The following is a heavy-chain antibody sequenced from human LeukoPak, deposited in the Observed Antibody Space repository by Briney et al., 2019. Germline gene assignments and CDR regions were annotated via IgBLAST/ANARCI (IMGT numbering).Heavy chain of an antibody. CDR3: AKGSRAYSSSWFFDY. CDR1: GFTFSSYG. J-gene: IGHJ4*02. CDR2: ISGSGGST. Sequence: GGSLRLSCAASGFTFSSYGMSWVRQAPGKGLEWVSAISGSGGSTYYADSVKGRFTISRDNSKNMLYLQMNSLRAEDTAVYYCAKGSRAYSSSWFFDYWGQGTLVTVSS. D-gene: IGHD6-13*01. V-gene: IGHV3-23*01.